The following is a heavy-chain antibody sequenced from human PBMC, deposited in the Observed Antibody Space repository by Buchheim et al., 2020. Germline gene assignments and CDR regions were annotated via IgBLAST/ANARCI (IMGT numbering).Heavy chain of an antibody. J-gene: IGHJ4*02. D-gene: IGHD1-26*01. CDR3: ARGAHSGSYLSFFDY. V-gene: IGHV4-59*01. Sequence: QVQLQESGPGLVKPSETLSLTCSVSGGSISTYYWSWIRQPPGKGLEWIGYTYYSGCTNYNPSLKSRVSISVDTSKNQFSLKLTSVTAADTAVYYCARGAHSGSYLSFFDYWGQGTL. CDR1: GGSISTYY. CDR2: TYYSGCT.